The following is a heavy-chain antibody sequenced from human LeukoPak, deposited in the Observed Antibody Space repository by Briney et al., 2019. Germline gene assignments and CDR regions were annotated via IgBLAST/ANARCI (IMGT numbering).Heavy chain of an antibody. CDR1: GFTFSKNA. D-gene: IGHD3-10*01. V-gene: IGHV3-33*08. CDR2: IWYDGSNK. J-gene: IGHJ6*02. Sequence: PGRSLRLSCAASGFTFSKNAMHWVRQAPGKGLEWVAVIWYDGSNKYYADSVKGRFTISRDNSKNTLYLQMNSLRAEDTAVYYCARDSGWFGDSMDVWGQGTTVTVSS. CDR3: ARDSGWFGDSMDV.